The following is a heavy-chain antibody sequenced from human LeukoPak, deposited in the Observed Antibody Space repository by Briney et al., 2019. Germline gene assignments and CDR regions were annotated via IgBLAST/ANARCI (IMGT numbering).Heavy chain of an antibody. J-gene: IGHJ3*02. CDR1: GGSFSGYY. D-gene: IGHD5-24*01. Sequence: SETLSLTCAVYGGSFSGYYWSWIRQPPGKGLEWIGEINHSGSTNYNPSLKSRVTISVDTSKNQFSLKLSSVTAADTAVYYCAGSWGWLQLVHDAFDIWGQGTMVTVSS. CDR3: AGSWGWLQLVHDAFDI. V-gene: IGHV4-34*01. CDR2: INHSGST.